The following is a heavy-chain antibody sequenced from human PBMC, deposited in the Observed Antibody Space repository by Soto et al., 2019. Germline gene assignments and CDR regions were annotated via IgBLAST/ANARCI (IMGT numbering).Heavy chain of an antibody. CDR3: AMGYDSSGYPYALDAEYFQH. D-gene: IGHD3-22*01. V-gene: IGHV1-46*01. CDR2: INPSGGST. CDR1: GYTFTSYY. Sequence: ASVKVSCKASGYTFTSYYMHWVRQAPGQGLEWMGIINPSGGSTSYAQKFQGRVTMTRDTSTSTVYMELSSLRSEDTAVYYCAMGYDSSGYPYALDAEYFQHWGQGTLVTVSS. J-gene: IGHJ1*01.